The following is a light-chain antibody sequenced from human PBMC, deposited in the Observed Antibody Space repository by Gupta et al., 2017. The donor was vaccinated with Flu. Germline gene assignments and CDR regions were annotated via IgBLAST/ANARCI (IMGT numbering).Light chain of an antibody. V-gene: IGKV1-39*01. CDR3: QQADSWPRT. CDR2: AVA. Sequence: PSSPSVVEGDTVMITCMASPISSCYVNGDQTTPGIRTNTPINAVASIQSGVPARFSGSGTGTDFTLTISSLQTEDSATYYCQQADSWPRTFGQGTKVEIK. J-gene: IGKJ1*01. CDR1: PISSCY.